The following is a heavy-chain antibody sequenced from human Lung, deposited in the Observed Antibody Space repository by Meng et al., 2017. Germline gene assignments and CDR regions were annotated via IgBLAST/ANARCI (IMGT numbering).Heavy chain of an antibody. J-gene: IGHJ4*02. Sequence: QVQLVQSGSELKKPGASVKVSCKASGYTFTNYGMNWVRQAPGQGLEWMGWINTNTGNPTYVPGFTGRFVFSLDTSVSTAYLQINSLKAEDTAVYYRTSGGYLDYWGQGTLVTVSS. CDR1: GYTFTNYG. D-gene: IGHD3-10*01. V-gene: IGHV7-4-1*02. CDR3: TSGGYLDY. CDR2: INTNTGNP.